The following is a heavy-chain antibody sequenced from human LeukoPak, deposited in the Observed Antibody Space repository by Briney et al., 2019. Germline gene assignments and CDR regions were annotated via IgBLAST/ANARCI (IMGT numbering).Heavy chain of an antibody. Sequence: SETLSLTCTVSGGSISSYYWGWIRQPPGKGLEWIGSIYYSGSTYYNPSLKSRVTISVDTSKNQFSLKLSSVTAADTAVYYCARGGYGDLNWFDPWGQGTLVTASS. D-gene: IGHD4-17*01. CDR2: IYYSGST. CDR1: GGSISSYY. CDR3: ARGGYGDLNWFDP. V-gene: IGHV4-39*07. J-gene: IGHJ5*02.